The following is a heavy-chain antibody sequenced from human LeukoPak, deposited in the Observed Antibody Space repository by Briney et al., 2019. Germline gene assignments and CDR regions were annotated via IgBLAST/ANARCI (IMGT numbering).Heavy chain of an antibody. CDR2: ISAYNGNT. CDR1: GYTFTSYG. V-gene: IGHV1-18*01. Sequence: ASVKVSCKASGYTFTSYGISWVRQAPGQGLEWMGWISAYNGNTNYAQKLQGRVTMTTDTSTSTAYMELRSLRSDDTAVYYCARRVGQYCSSTSCYTFDYWAREPWSPSP. D-gene: IGHD2-2*02. CDR3: ARRVGQYCSSTSCYTFDY. J-gene: IGHJ4*02.